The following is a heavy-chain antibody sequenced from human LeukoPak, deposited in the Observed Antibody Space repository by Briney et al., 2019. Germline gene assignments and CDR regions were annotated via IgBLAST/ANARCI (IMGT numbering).Heavy chain of an antibody. V-gene: IGHV3-9*01. J-gene: IGHJ4*02. CDR2: ISWNSGSI. CDR3: AKDITPYFDALLDY. D-gene: IGHD3-9*01. CDR1: GFTFDDYA. Sequence: GGSLRLSCAASGFTFDDYAMRWVRQAPGKGLEWVSGISWNSGSIGYADSVKGRFTISRDNAKNSLYLQMNSLRAEDTALYYCAKDITPYFDALLDYWGQGTLVTVSS.